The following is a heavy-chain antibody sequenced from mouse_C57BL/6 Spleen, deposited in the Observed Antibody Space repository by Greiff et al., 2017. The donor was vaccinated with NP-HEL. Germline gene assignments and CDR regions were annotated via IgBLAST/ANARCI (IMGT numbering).Heavy chain of an antibody. CDR3: TRWTTVVANYAMDY. J-gene: IGHJ4*01. CDR1: GYTFTDYE. D-gene: IGHD1-1*01. CDR2: IDPETGGT. Sequence: VQLQQSGAELVRPGASVTLSCKASGYTFTDYEMHWVKQTPVHGLEWIGAIDPETGGTAYNQKFKGKAIPTADKSSSTAYMELRSLTSDDSAVYYCTRWTTVVANYAMDYWGQGTSVTVSS. V-gene: IGHV1-15*01.